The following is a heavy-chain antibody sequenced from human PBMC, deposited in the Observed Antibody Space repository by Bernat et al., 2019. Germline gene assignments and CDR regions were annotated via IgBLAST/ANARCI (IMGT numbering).Heavy chain of an antibody. D-gene: IGHD3-10*01. V-gene: IGHV3-30*18. CDR1: GFTFSSYG. J-gene: IGHJ4*02. CDR2: ISYDGSNK. CDR3: AKGPDILWFGDPASGY. Sequence: QVQLVESGGGVVQPGRSLRLSCAASGFTFSSYGMHWVRQAPGKGLEWVAVISYDGSNKYYADSVKGRFTISRDNSKNTLYLQMNSLRAEDTAVYYCAKGPDILWFGDPASGYWGQGTLVTVSS.